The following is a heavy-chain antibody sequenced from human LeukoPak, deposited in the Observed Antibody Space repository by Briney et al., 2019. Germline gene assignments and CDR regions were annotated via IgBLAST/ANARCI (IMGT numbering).Heavy chain of an antibody. V-gene: IGHV5-51*01. CDR1: GYTFSSYW. CDR3: ARQGYDYHYYYMDV. D-gene: IGHD3-3*01. Sequence: GESLKISCKGSGYTFSSYWIGWVRQMPGKGLEWMGIIYPGDSDTIYSPSFRGQVTISVDKSADSTYLQWASLKASDSGTYYCARQGYDYHYYYMDVWGKGTTVTVSS. J-gene: IGHJ6*03. CDR2: IYPGDSDT.